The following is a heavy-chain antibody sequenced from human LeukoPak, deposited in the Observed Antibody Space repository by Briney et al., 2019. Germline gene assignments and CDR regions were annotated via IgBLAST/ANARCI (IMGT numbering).Heavy chain of an antibody. Sequence: SETLSLTCAVSGGSISSGGYSWSWVRQPPGKGREWLGYIYHSGSTYYNPSLKSRVTISVDRSKNQFSPKLSSVTAADTAVYYCARGTYYYDSSAQGIAFDIWGQGTMVTVSS. J-gene: IGHJ3*02. CDR3: ARGTYYYDSSAQGIAFDI. D-gene: IGHD3-22*01. CDR1: GGSISSGGYS. CDR2: IYHSGST. V-gene: IGHV4-30-2*01.